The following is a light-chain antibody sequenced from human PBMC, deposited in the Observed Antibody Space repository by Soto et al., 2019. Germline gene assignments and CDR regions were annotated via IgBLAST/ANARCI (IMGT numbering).Light chain of an antibody. CDR2: DVT. Sequence: QSVLTQPASLSGSPGQSITISCTGTSSDVGGYNYVSWYQHHPGKAPKLMIYDVTYLPSGVSNRFSGSKSGNTAPLTISGLQEEDEANYYCTSYTTSSTRVFGTGTKVTVL. V-gene: IGLV2-14*03. CDR3: TSYTTSSTRV. J-gene: IGLJ1*01. CDR1: SSDVGGYNY.